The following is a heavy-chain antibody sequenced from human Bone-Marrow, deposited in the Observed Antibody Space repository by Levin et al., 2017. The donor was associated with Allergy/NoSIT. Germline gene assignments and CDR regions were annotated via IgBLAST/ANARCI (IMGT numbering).Heavy chain of an antibody. CDR2: ISYDGSNK. CDR3: ANLPHSGDYGDYGHYFDY. CDR1: GFTFSSYA. D-gene: IGHD4-17*01. V-gene: IGHV3-30-3*01. J-gene: IGHJ4*02. Sequence: GGSLRLSCAASGFTFSSYAMHWVRQAPGKGLEWVAVISYDGSNKYYADSVKGRFTISRDNSKNTLYLQMNSLRAEDTAVYYCANLPHSGDYGDYGHYFDYWGQGTLVTVSS.